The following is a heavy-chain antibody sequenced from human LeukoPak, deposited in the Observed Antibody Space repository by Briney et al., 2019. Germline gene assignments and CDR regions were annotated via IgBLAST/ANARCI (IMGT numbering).Heavy chain of an antibody. CDR3: ARGLRFRSGWFHFDY. V-gene: IGHV4-34*01. CDR2: INHSGST. D-gene: IGHD6-19*01. Sequence: SETLSLTCAVYGGSFSGYYWSWIRQPPGKGLEWTGEINHSGSTNYNPSLKSRVTISVDTSKNQFSLKLSSVTAADTAVYYCARGLRFRSGWFHFDYWGQGTLVTVSS. CDR1: GGSFSGYY. J-gene: IGHJ4*02.